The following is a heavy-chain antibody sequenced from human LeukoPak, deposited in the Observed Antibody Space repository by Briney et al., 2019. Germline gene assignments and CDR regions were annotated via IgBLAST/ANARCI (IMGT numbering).Heavy chain of an antibody. Sequence: ASVKVSCKASGYTFSGYYLHWVRQAPGQGLQWVGWINPNSGDTHYAQMFQGRVTMTRDTSINTAYMELRRVRSDDTAVYYCAKGQHGSMVAATDFNYWGQGTLVTVSS. CDR1: GYTFSGYY. D-gene: IGHD2-15*01. CDR2: INPNSGDT. V-gene: IGHV1-2*02. CDR3: AKGQHGSMVAATDFNY. J-gene: IGHJ4*02.